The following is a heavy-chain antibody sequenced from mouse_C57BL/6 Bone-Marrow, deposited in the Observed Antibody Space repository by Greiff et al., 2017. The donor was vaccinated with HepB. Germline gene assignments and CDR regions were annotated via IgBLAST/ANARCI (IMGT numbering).Heavy chain of an antibody. CDR2: INPNNGGT. CDR1: GYTFTDYN. Sequence: EVQLQQSGPELVKPGASVKIPCKASGYTFTDYNMDWVKQSHGKSLEWIGDINPNNGGTIYNQKFKGKATLPVDKSSSTAYMELRSLTSEDTAVYYCARRITTVVASYYFDYGGQGTTLTVSS. V-gene: IGHV1-18*01. D-gene: IGHD1-1*01. CDR3: ARRITTVVASYYFDY. J-gene: IGHJ2*01.